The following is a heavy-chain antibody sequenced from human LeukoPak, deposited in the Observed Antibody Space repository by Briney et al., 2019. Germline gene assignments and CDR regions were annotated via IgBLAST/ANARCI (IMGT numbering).Heavy chain of an antibody. CDR1: GFTFSSYD. Sequence: PGGSLRLSCAASGFTFSSYDMHWVRQATGKGLEWVSAIGTAGDTYYPGSVKGRFTISRDNSKNTLYLQMNSLRAEDTAVYYCARDPGYSYGYGYWGQGTLVTVSS. CDR3: ARDPGYSYGYGY. J-gene: IGHJ4*02. D-gene: IGHD5-18*01. V-gene: IGHV3-13*01. CDR2: IGTAGDT.